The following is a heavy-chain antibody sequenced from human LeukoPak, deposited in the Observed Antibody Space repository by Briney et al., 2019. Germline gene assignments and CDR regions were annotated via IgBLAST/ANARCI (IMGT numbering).Heavy chain of an antibody. CDR3: AKPRGLGIVGAHFDY. D-gene: IGHD1-26*01. CDR2: ISAGDST. CDR1: GFTFSSYA. Sequence: TGGSLRLSCAASGFTFSSYAMSWVRQAPGKGLEWVSTISAGDSTYYPDSVKGRFIISRDNSKNTLYLQMNSLRAEDTALYYCAKPRGLGIVGAHFDYWGQGTLVTVSS. J-gene: IGHJ4*02. V-gene: IGHV3-23*01.